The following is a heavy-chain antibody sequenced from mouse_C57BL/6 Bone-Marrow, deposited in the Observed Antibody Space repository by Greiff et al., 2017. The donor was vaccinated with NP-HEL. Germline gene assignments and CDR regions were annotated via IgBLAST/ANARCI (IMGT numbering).Heavy chain of an antibody. J-gene: IGHJ4*01. CDR1: GYTFTDYN. CDR2: INPNTGGT. Sequence: EVQLQQSGPELVKPGASVKMSCKASGYTFTDYNMHWVKQSHGKSLEWIGYINPNTGGTSYNQKFKGKATLTVNKSSSTAYRELRSLTSEDYAVYYCARFRDHYYAMDYWGQGTSVTVSS. CDR3: ARFRDHYYAMDY. V-gene: IGHV1-22*01.